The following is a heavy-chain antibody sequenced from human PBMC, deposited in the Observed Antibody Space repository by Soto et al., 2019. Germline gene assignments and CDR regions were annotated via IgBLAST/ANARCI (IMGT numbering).Heavy chain of an antibody. CDR3: AKMMAAAGTRWFDP. Sequence: QVQLVESGGGVVQPGRSLRLSCAASGFTFSSYGMHWVRQAPGKGLEWVAVISYDGSNKYYADSVKGRFTISRDNSKNPLYLQMNSLRAEDTAVYYCAKMMAAAGTRWFDPWGQGTLVTVSS. CDR2: ISYDGSNK. V-gene: IGHV3-30*18. D-gene: IGHD6-13*01. J-gene: IGHJ5*02. CDR1: GFTFSSYG.